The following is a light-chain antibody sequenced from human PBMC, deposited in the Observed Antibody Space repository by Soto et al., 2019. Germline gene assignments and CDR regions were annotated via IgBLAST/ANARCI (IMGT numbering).Light chain of an antibody. CDR3: AAWDDSLNGFV. J-gene: IGLJ1*01. Sequence: QAVVTQPPSASGTPGQRVTISCSGTSSNIGSNTVNWYQQLPGTAPKLLIYNHNQRPSGVPDRFSGSKSGTSASLAISGLQSEDEADYYCAAWDDSLNGFVFGAGTKVTVL. CDR1: SSNIGSNT. V-gene: IGLV1-44*01. CDR2: NHN.